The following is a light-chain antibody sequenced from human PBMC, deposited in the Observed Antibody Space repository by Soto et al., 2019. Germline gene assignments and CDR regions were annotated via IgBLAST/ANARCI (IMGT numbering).Light chain of an antibody. CDR1: QSVSSY. CDR3: QQRSNWPPPYT. Sequence: EIVLTQSPATLSLSPGERATLSCRASQSVSSYVAWYQQKPGQAPRLLIYDASDRATGIPARFSGSGSGTDFYLTISSLEPEDFAVYYCQQRSNWPPPYTFGQGTKLEIK. V-gene: IGKV3-11*01. CDR2: DAS. J-gene: IGKJ2*01.